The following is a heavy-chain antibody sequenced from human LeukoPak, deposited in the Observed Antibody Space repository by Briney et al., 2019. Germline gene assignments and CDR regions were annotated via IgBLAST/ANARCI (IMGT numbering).Heavy chain of an antibody. J-gene: IGHJ6*03. D-gene: IGHD1-1*01. Sequence: GESLKISCKGSGYSFTSYWIGWVRQMPGKGLEWMGIIYPGDSDTRYSPSFQRQVTISADKSISTAYLQWSSLKASDTAMYYCARLQRPNYYYMDVWGKGTTVTVSS. V-gene: IGHV5-51*01. CDR2: IYPGDSDT. CDR3: ARLQRPNYYYMDV. CDR1: GYSFTSYW.